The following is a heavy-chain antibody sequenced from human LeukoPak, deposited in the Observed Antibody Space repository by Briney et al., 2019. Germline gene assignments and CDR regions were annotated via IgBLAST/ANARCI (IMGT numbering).Heavy chain of an antibody. D-gene: IGHD6-19*01. CDR1: GGPISSYY. V-gene: IGHV4-59*01. J-gene: IGHJ4*02. CDR3: ARGFGSGWYEVDY. CDR2: IYYSGST. Sequence: SETLSLTCTVSGGPISSYYWSWIRQPPGKGLEWIGYIYYSGSTNYNPSLKSRVTISVDTSRNQFSLKLSSVTAADTAVYYCARGFGSGWYEVDYWGQGTLVTVSS.